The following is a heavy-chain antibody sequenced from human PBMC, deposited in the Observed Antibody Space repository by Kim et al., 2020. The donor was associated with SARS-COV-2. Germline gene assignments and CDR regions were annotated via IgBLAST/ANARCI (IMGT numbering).Heavy chain of an antibody. CDR2: INTGNGDT. J-gene: IGHJ4*02. D-gene: IGHD6-19*01. V-gene: IGHV1-3*04. Sequence: ASVKVSCKASGYTFTSYAIHWMRLAPGQRLEWLGWINTGNGDTKYSQKFQGRVTITRDTSASTAYVELSSLRSEDTALYYCGSRPGIAVAGLDYWGQGTLVTVSS. CDR1: GYTFTSYA. CDR3: GSRPGIAVAGLDY.